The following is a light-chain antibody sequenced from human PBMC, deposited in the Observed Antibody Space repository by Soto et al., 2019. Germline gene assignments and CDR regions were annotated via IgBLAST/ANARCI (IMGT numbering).Light chain of an antibody. V-gene: IGKV3-20*01. Sequence: EIVLTQSPGTLSLSPGERATLSCRASQSVSNNYLAWYQQKPGQAPRLLIYGASNRATGIPDRFSGSGSGADLTITISRLKPEDFAVYYCQQYGSSPRTFGQGTRLEIK. CDR1: QSVSNNY. CDR2: GAS. CDR3: QQYGSSPRT. J-gene: IGKJ5*01.